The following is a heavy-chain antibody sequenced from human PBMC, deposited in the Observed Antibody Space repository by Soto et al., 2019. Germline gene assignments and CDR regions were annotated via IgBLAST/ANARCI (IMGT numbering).Heavy chain of an antibody. Sequence: SETLSLTCTVSGGSVSSGSYYWSWIRQPPGKGLEWIGYIYYSGSTNYNPSLKSRVTISVDTSKNQFSLKLSSVTAADTAMYYCARDFRYYDSSGYGAFDIWGQGTMVTVSS. CDR2: IYYSGST. D-gene: IGHD3-22*01. CDR3: ARDFRYYDSSGYGAFDI. V-gene: IGHV4-61*01. CDR1: GGSVSSGSYY. J-gene: IGHJ3*02.